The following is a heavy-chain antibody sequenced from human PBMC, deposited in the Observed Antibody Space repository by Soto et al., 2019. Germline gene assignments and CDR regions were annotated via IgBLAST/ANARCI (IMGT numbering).Heavy chain of an antibody. CDR2: ISAYNGNT. CDR3: AGSSRGYSYGHGSPFGP. Sequence: GASVKVSCKASGYTFTSYGISWVRQAPGQGLEWMGWISAYNGNTNYAQKLQGRVTMTTDTSTSTAYMELRSLRSDDTAVYYCAGSSRGYSYGHGSPFGPWGQGTLVTVSS. CDR1: GYTFTSYG. J-gene: IGHJ5*02. D-gene: IGHD5-18*01. V-gene: IGHV1-18*01.